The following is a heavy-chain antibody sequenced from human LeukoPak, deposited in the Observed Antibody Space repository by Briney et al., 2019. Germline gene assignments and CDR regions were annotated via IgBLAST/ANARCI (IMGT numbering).Heavy chain of an antibody. Sequence: PGGSLRLSCAASGFTFSSYWMSWVRQASGKGLEWVANIKQDGSEKYYVDSVKGRFTISRDNAKNSLYLQMNSLRAEDTAVYYCAREKIPHYCSSTSCGEGYYGMDVWGQGTTVTVSS. CDR2: IKQDGSEK. CDR3: AREKIPHYCSSTSCGEGYYGMDV. J-gene: IGHJ6*02. V-gene: IGHV3-7*01. D-gene: IGHD2-2*01. CDR1: GFTFSSYW.